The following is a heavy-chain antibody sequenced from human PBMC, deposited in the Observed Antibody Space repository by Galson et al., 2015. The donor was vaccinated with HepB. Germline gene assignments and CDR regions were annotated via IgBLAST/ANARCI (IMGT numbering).Heavy chain of an antibody. V-gene: IGHV3-11*06. J-gene: IGHJ5*02. CDR1: GFTFSDYY. CDR2: ISSTSSYT. CDR3: ARRAGLGYFDL. D-gene: IGHD3-22*01. Sequence: SLRLSCAASGFTFSDYYMTWIRQAPGKGLEWVSYISSTSSYTNYADSVKGRFTISRDNAKKSLYLQMNGLRADDTAVYFCARRAGLGYFDLWGQGTLVTVSP.